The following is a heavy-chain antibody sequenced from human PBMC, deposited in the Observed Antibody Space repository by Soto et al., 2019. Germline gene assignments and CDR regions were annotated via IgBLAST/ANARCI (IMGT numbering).Heavy chain of an antibody. V-gene: IGHV4-39*01. J-gene: IGHJ5*02. CDR1: GGSISSSSYY. Sequence: QLQLQESGPGLVKPSETLSLTCTVSGGSISSSSYYWGWIRQPPGKGLEWIGSIYYSGSTYYNPSLKSRVTISVDTSKNQFSLKLSSVTAADTAVYYCARHPTYYDILTGLAPYNWFDPWGQGTLVTVSS. D-gene: IGHD3-9*01. CDR3: ARHPTYYDILTGLAPYNWFDP. CDR2: IYYSGST.